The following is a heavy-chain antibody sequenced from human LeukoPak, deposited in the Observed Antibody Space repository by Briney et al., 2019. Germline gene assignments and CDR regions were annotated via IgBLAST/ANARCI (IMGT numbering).Heavy chain of an antibody. CDR1: GFTFNSYA. D-gene: IGHD6-19*01. V-gene: IGHV3-64*01. Sequence: GGSLRLSCAASGFTFNSYAMHWVRQAPGKGLEYVSAISSNGGSTYYANSVKGRFTISRDNSKNTLYLQMGSLRAEDMAVYYCARGAYSSGWAYFDHWGQGTLVTVSS. CDR3: ARGAYSSGWAYFDH. CDR2: ISSNGGST. J-gene: IGHJ4*02.